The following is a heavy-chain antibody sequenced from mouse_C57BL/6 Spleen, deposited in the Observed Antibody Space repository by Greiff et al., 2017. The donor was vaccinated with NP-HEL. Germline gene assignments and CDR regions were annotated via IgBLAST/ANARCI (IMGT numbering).Heavy chain of an antibody. CDR2: IDPSDSYT. V-gene: IGHV1-59*01. D-gene: IGHD2-3*01. Sequence: VQLQQPGAELVRPGTSVKLSCKASGYTFTSYWMHWVKQRPGQGLEWIGVIDPSDSYTNYNQKFKGKATLTVDTSSSTAYMQLSSLTSEDSAVYYCARWLDGYYYFDYWGQGTTLTVSS. CDR3: ARWLDGYYYFDY. CDR1: GYTFTSYW. J-gene: IGHJ2*01.